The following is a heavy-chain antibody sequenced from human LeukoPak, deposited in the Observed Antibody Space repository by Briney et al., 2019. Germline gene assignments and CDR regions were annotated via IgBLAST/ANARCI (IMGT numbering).Heavy chain of an antibody. CDR2: VNPNSGGT. V-gene: IGHV1-2*02. CDR1: GYTFIDDH. D-gene: IGHD3-9*01. CDR3: ARERFDGFDY. Sequence: ASLRVSCKTSGYTFIDDHLHWVRQAPGQGLEWMGWVNPNSGGTKYAQKFEGRVTITRDTSISTAYMELRRLTSDDTAVYYCARERFDGFDYWGQGTLVTVSS. J-gene: IGHJ4*02.